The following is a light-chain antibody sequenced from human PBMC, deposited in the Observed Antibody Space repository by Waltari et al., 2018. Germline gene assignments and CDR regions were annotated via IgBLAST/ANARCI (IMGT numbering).Light chain of an antibody. J-gene: IGLJ3*02. CDR2: SDM. Sequence: QSVLTQPPSASGTTGQRVTISCSGSSSNIGSDTVNWYQQLPGTAPRPLIYSDMKRPSGVPDRFSGSNACTSASLAISGLQPEDEADYYCAAWDDSLSGCWVFGGGTRLTVL. CDR1: SSNIGSDT. CDR3: AAWDDSLSGCWV. V-gene: IGLV1-44*01.